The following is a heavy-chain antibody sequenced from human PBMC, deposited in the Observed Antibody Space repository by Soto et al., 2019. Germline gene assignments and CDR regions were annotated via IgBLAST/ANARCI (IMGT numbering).Heavy chain of an antibody. CDR3: TTSNLGVDF. CDR1: GLIFSDVW. J-gene: IGHJ4*02. Sequence: GGSLRLSCAASGLIFSDVWMTWVRQAPGKGLEWVGRIKTKPDDGTIDYAAPVRGRFTISRDDSKNTLYLQMTSLTPDDTGVYYCTTSNLGVDFWGPGTLVTVSS. V-gene: IGHV3-15*01. D-gene: IGHD1-1*01. CDR2: IKTKPDDGTI.